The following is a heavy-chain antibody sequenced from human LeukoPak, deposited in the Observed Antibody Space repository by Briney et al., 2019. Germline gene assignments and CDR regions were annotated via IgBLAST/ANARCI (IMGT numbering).Heavy chain of an antibody. D-gene: IGHD6-13*01. V-gene: IGHV4-39*07. Sequence: SETLSLTCTVPGGSISSSSYYWGWIRQPPGKGLEWIGSIYYSGSTYYNPSLKSRVTISVDTSKNQFSLKLSSVTAADTAVYYCARDRGIAAAGRAIQYNWFDPWGQGTLVTVSS. CDR3: ARDRGIAAAGRAIQYNWFDP. CDR1: GGSISSSSYY. J-gene: IGHJ5*02. CDR2: IYYSGST.